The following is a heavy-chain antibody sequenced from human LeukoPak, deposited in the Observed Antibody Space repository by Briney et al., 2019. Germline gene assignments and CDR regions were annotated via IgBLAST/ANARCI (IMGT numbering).Heavy chain of an antibody. CDR2: MYRGGGT. D-gene: IGHD3-22*01. CDR3: ADLHDSSGYHPRGY. V-gene: IGHV3-66*01. CDR1: GFTFSDHY. J-gene: IGHJ4*02. Sequence: GGSLRLSCAASGFTFSDHYMDWVRQAPGKGLEWVSVMYRGGGTYYADSVRGRFTVSRDNSKNMMYLQMNSLRAEDTAVYYCADLHDSSGYHPRGYWGQGTLVTVSS.